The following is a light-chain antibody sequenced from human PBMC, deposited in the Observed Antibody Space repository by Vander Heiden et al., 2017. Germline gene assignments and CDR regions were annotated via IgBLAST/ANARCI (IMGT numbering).Light chain of an antibody. V-gene: IGLV2-8*01. CDR3: SSYAGSNHLV. CDR2: EVT. Sequence: LTQPPSASGSPGQSVPISCTGTSGDVGGHRYVSWYQLHPGKAPKLMIYEVTKRPSGVPDRFSGSKSGNTASLTVSGLQAEDEADYYCSSYAGSNHLVFGGGTTLTVL. J-gene: IGLJ2*01. CDR1: SGDVGGHRY.